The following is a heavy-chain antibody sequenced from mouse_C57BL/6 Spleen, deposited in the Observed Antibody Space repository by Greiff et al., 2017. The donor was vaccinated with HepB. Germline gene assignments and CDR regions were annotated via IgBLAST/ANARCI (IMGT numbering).Heavy chain of an antibody. Sequence: VQLVESGPGLVKPSQSLSLTCSVTGYSITSGYYWNWIRQFPGNKLEWMGYISYDGSNNYNPSLKNRISITRDTSKNQFFLKLNSVTTEDTATYYCARDTTVYGYFDVWGTGTTVTVSS. J-gene: IGHJ1*03. CDR3: ARDTTVYGYFDV. D-gene: IGHD1-1*01. CDR2: ISYDGSN. CDR1: GYSITSGYY. V-gene: IGHV3-6*01.